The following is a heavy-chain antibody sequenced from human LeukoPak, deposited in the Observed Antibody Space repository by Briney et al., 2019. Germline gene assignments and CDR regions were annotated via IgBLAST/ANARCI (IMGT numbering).Heavy chain of an antibody. D-gene: IGHD6-19*01. V-gene: IGHV4-59*01. J-gene: IGHJ4*02. CDR2: IYYSGST. CDR1: GGSISSYY. CDR3: AREQWLDPHFDY. Sequence: PSETLSPTCTVSGGSISSYYWGWIRQPPGKGLEWIGYIYYSGSTNYNPSLKSRVTISVDTSKNQFSLKLSSVTAADTAVYYCAREQWLDPHFDYWGQGTLVTVSS.